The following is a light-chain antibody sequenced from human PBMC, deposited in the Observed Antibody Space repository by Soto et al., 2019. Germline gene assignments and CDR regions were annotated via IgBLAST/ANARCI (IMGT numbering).Light chain of an antibody. CDR1: QTIRRW. CDR3: QPYNSDPCT. Sequence: DIEMTQPPSTLSASAGDRVTIPCRASQTIRRWLARYQQRPGKAPKVLIYDASPLESGVPARFGGSGSETQFSLTINSLQTEDSATYYCQPYNSDPCTFGQGTKVEIK. V-gene: IGKV1-5*01. J-gene: IGKJ1*01. CDR2: DAS.